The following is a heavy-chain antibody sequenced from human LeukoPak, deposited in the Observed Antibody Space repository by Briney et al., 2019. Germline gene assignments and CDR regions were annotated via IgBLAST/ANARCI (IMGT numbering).Heavy chain of an antibody. CDR2: IYYSGST. CDR3: AKSNVNTDRGVYSFDY. Sequence: SETLSLTCTVSGGSISSSSYYWGWIRQPPGKGLEWIGSIYYSGSTYYNPSLKSRVTISVDTSKNQFSLKLSSVTAADTAVYSCAKSNVNTDRGVYSFDYWGQGPLFTVPS. D-gene: IGHD5-18*01. V-gene: IGHV4-39*07. J-gene: IGHJ4*02. CDR1: GGSISSSSYY.